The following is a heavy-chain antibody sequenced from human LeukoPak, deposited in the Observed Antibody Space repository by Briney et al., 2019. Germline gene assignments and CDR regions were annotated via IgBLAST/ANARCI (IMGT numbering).Heavy chain of an antibody. Sequence: GGSLRLSCAASGFTFSSYSMNWVRQAPGKGLEGVSSISSSSSYIYYADSVKGRFTISRDNAKNSLYLQMNSLRAEDTAVYYCARDHFVSGVLRYFDWLSNPADYWGEGTLVTVSS. V-gene: IGHV3-21*01. D-gene: IGHD3-9*01. CDR1: GFTFSSYS. CDR2: ISSSSSYI. J-gene: IGHJ4*02. CDR3: ARDHFVSGVLRYFDWLSNPADY.